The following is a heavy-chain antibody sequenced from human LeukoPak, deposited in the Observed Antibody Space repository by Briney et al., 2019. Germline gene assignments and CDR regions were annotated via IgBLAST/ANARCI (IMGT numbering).Heavy chain of an antibody. CDR3: AKPISGGLAVTADWFHP. V-gene: IGHV3-23*01. CDR2: INANSGTT. D-gene: IGHD6-19*01. Sequence: GGSLRLSCAASGFAFSFYAMSWLRQPPGKGLEWVSTINANSGTTSYAASVRGRFTISRDNSKNTPYLQVNTLRADDTAVYYCAKPISGGLAVTADWFHPWGQGTLVVVSS. J-gene: IGHJ5*01. CDR1: GFAFSFYA.